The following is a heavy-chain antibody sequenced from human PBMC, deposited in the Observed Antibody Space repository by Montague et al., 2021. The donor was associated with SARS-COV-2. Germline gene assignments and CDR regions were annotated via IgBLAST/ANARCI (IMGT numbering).Heavy chain of an antibody. CDR1: GGSISSYY. D-gene: IGHD6-6*01. J-gene: IGHJ4*02. CDR2: IYYSGST. V-gene: IGHV4-59*01. Sequence: SETLSLTCTVSGGSISSYYWSWIRQPPGKGLGWIGYIYYSGSTNYNPSLKSRVTISVDTSKNQFSLELSSVTAADTAVYYCARGREYSSSAGFDYWGQGTLVTVSS. CDR3: ARGREYSSSAGFDY.